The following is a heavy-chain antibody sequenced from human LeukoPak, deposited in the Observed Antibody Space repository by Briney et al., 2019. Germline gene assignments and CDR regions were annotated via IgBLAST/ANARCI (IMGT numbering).Heavy chain of an antibody. Sequence: GGSLRLSCAASGFTFSSYAMSWVRQAPGKGLEWVSAISGSGGSTYYADSVKGRFTISRDNSKNTLYLQMNSLRAEDTAVYYCAEDPRRQLIGGYYYYYMDVWGKGTTVTVSS. CDR3: AEDPRRQLIGGYYYYYMDV. CDR2: ISGSGGST. V-gene: IGHV3-23*01. D-gene: IGHD5-18*01. CDR1: GFTFSSYA. J-gene: IGHJ6*03.